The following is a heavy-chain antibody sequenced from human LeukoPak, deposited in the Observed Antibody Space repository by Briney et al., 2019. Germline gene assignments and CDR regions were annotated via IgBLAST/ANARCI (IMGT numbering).Heavy chain of an antibody. CDR2: INSDGRTT. CDR3: AGTVGSAPDYYGSGGFAVLDY. V-gene: IGHV3-74*01. Sequence: GGSLRLSCAASGFTFSSYWMHGVRQVPGKGLVWVSRINSDGRTTRYADSVKGRFTISRDNAKNTLFLQMNSLRAEDTAVYYCAGTVGSAPDYYGSGGFAVLDYWGQGTLVTVSS. J-gene: IGHJ4*02. D-gene: IGHD3-10*01. CDR1: GFTFSSYW.